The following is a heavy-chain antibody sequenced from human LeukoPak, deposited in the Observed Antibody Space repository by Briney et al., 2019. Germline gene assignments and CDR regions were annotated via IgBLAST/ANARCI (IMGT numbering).Heavy chain of an antibody. Sequence: GGSLRLSCAASGFRFSAFWMHWVRQIPGKGLVWVSRISPDGSTTTYANSVTGRFTISRGNAKNTMYLQMNSLRAEDTAVYYCISDSEGRSGGDDWGQGTQVTVSS. CDR2: ISPDGSTT. CDR1: GFRFSAFW. CDR3: ISDSEGRSGGDD. D-gene: IGHD1-26*01. J-gene: IGHJ4*01. V-gene: IGHV3-74*03.